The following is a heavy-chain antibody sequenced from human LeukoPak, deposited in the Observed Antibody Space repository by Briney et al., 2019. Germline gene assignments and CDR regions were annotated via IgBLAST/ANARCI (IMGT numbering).Heavy chain of an antibody. D-gene: IGHD6-19*01. J-gene: IGHJ4*02. CDR3: ARDHFPQISIAVAGTFDY. CDR2: ISSSSSTI. V-gene: IGHV3-11*04. Sequence: GGSLRLSCAASGFTFSDSYMTWIRQAPGKGLEWVSYISSSSSTIYYADSVKGRFTISRDNAKNSLYLQMNSLRAEDTAVYYCARDHFPQISIAVAGTFDYWGQGTLVTVSS. CDR1: GFTFSDSY.